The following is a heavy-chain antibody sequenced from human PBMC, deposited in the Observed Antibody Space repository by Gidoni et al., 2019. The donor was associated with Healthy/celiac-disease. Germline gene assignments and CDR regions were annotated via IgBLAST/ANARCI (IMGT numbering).Heavy chain of an antibody. CDR2: IYYSGST. CDR3: ARVQGYCSSTSCYTRIRDAFDI. D-gene: IGHD2-2*02. Sequence: QVQLQESGPGLVKPSQTLSLTCTVSGGSISSGGYYWSWLRQHPGQGLEWIGYIYYSGSTYYNPSLKSRVTISVDTSKNQFSLKLSSVTAADTAVYYCARVQGYCSSTSCYTRIRDAFDIWGQGTMVTVSS. V-gene: IGHV4-31*03. CDR1: GGSISSGGYY. J-gene: IGHJ3*02.